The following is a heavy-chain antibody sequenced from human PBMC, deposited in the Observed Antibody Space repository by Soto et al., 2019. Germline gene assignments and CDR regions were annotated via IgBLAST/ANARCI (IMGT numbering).Heavy chain of an antibody. CDR1: GASIKSDTW. J-gene: IGHJ4*02. D-gene: IGHD2-8*02. Sequence: SETLSLTCDVSGASIKSDTWWTWVRQSPGKGLWWSGEIYHNGRAFDNPSLKGRVTISIDKSNNQFSLKLTSVTAADTAVNYCARADSVLVAKGLDLWGQGTLVTVSS. CDR3: ARADSVLVAKGLDL. V-gene: IGHV4-4*02. CDR2: IYHNGRA.